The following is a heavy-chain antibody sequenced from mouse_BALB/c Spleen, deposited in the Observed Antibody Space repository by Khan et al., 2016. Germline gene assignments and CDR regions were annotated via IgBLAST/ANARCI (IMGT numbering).Heavy chain of an antibody. CDR3: ARSDYGDKDAMDY. Sequence: EVQRQESGPGLVKPSQSLSLTCTVTGYSITSDYAWNWIRQFPGNRLEWMGYISYSGSTSYNPSLKSRISITRDTSKNQFFLHLNSMTSRDTATYYYARSDYGDKDAMDYWGQGTSVTVSS. CDR1: GYSITSDYA. D-gene: IGHD1-1*01. V-gene: IGHV3-2*02. J-gene: IGHJ4*01. CDR2: ISYSGST.